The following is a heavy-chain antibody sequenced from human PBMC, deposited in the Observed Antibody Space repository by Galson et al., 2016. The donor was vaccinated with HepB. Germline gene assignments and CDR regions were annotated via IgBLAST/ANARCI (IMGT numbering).Heavy chain of an antibody. CDR3: AKDWGLLSFGEFFSPVDY. J-gene: IGHJ4*02. Sequence: SPRLPCAVSAGTFKNDAMNCVRHAPAKGREWVAANSGSVGRTSYDASVRGRFTISRDNSKNTLNLQMNSLRAEDTAVYYCAKDWGLLSFGEFFSPVDYWGQGTLVTVSS. V-gene: IGHV3-23*01. CDR1: AGTFKNDA. CDR2: NSGSVGRT. D-gene: IGHD3-10*01.